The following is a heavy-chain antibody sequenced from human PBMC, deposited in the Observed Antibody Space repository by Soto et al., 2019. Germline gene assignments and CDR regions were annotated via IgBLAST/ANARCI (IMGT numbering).Heavy chain of an antibody. Sequence: QITLKESGPTLVKPTQTLTLTCTFSGFSLTTDRVGVGWIRQPPGEALEWLAVIYWDDSKTYRPSLESRLTITKDTSKNQVALTMTNMDSLDTATYYCAQAYGGSSLYWGQGTLVTLSS. CDR2: IYWDDSK. D-gene: IGHD1-26*01. J-gene: IGHJ4*02. CDR3: AQAYGGSSLY. V-gene: IGHV2-5*02. CDR1: GFSLTTDRVG.